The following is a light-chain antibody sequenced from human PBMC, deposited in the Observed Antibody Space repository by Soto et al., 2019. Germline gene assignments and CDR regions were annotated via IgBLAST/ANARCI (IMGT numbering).Light chain of an antibody. CDR2: DAS. Sequence: DIQVTQSPPTLSASVGDRVTITCRASQTISTWMAWYQQKPGKAPKLLVYDASTLQSSVATRFSGSGSGTEFTLTISSLQPDDFATYYCQQYNSYWTFGQGTKVEIK. CDR3: QQYNSYWT. V-gene: IGKV1-5*01. J-gene: IGKJ1*01. CDR1: QTISTW.